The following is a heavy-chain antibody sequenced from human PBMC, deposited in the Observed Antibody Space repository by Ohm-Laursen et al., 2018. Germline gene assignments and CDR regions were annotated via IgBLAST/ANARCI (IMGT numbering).Heavy chain of an antibody. D-gene: IGHD2-2*02. CDR2: LSSGSTYI. CDR3: VRGTSIGYCSSGTCYTGDFFDY. V-gene: IGHV3-21*04. J-gene: IGHJ4*02. CDR1: GFTFSSYC. Sequence: SLRLSCAASGFTFSSYCMNWVRQAPGKGLEWVSSLSSGSTYIYYADSVRGRFTISRDNAKNSLYLQMNSLRAEDTAIYYCVRGTSIGYCSSGTCYTGDFFDYWGQGALVTVSS.